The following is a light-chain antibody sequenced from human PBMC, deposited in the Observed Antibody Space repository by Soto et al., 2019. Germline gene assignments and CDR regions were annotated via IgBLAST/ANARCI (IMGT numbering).Light chain of an antibody. CDR3: AAWDDSLSIWV. V-gene: IGLV1-44*01. CDR2: KNT. J-gene: IGLJ3*02. Sequence: QSVLTQPPSASGTPGQRVTISCSGSRSNIGGNTVNWYQHLPGTAPRLLVYKNTQRPSGVPDRFSASKSGTSASLAISGLQSEDEADYYCAAWDDSLSIWVFGGGTKLTVL. CDR1: RSNIGGNT.